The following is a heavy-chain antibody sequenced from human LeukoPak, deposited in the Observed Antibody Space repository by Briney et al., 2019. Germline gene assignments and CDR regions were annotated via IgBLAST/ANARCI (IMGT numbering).Heavy chain of an antibody. CDR1: GFTFDDYA. CDR3: AKDISTRPKYFQH. J-gene: IGHJ1*01. CDR2: ISWNSGSI. Sequence: GGSLRLSCAASGFTFDDYAMHWVRQAPGKGVEWVSGISWNSGSIGYADSVKGRFTISRDNAKNSLYLQMNSLRAEDTALYYCAKDISTRPKYFQHWGQGTLVTVSS. V-gene: IGHV3-9*01.